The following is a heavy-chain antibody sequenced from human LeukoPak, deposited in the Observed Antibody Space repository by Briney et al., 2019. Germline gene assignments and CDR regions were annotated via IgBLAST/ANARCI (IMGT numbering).Heavy chain of an antibody. Sequence: GGSLRLSCAVSRFAFSTYAMTWVRQAPGQGLEYVSTISGNGADTYYADSVKGRFTISRDNSKNTLYLQMTSLRVEDTAVYYCADYRKPQGLDYWGQGTLVTVSS. CDR2: ISGNGADT. CDR3: ADYRKPQGLDY. J-gene: IGHJ4*02. V-gene: IGHV3-23*01. CDR1: RFAFSTYA. D-gene: IGHD1-14*01.